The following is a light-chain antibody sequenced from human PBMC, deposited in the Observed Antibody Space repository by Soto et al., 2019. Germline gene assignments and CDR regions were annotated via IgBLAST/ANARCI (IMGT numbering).Light chain of an antibody. CDR3: QQRSNWPPFT. CDR1: QSVSSY. CDR2: DAS. Sequence: EIVLTQSPATLSLSPGERATLSCRASQSVSSYLAWYQQKPGQAPRLLIYDASNRATGIPARFSGSGSGTAFTLTISSLEPADFAVYYCQQRSNWPPFTFGPGTKVDIK. V-gene: IGKV3-11*01. J-gene: IGKJ3*01.